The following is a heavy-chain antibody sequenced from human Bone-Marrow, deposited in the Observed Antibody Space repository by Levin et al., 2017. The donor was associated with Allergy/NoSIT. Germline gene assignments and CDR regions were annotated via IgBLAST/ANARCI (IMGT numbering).Heavy chain of an antibody. CDR3: ARGPRATIVVVPAAMPRDYYYGMDV. J-gene: IGHJ6*02. CDR1: GFTFSDYY. V-gene: IGHV3-11*01. CDR2: ISSSGSTI. Sequence: LSLTCAASGFTFSDYYMSWIRQAPGKGLEWVSYISSSGSTIYYADSVKGRFTISRDNAKNSLYLQMNSLRAEDTAVYYCARGPRATIVVVPAAMPRDYYYGMDVWGQGTTVTVSS. D-gene: IGHD2-2*01.